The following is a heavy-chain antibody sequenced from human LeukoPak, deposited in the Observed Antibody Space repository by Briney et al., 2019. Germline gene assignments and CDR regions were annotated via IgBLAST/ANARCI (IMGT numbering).Heavy chain of an antibody. CDR1: GYTLTELS. J-gene: IGHJ5*02. V-gene: IGHV1-24*01. CDR2: FDPEDGET. Sequence: GASVKVSCKVSGYTLTELSMHWVRQAPGKGLEWMGGFDPEDGETIYARKFQGRVTMTEDTSTDTAYMELSSLRSEDTAVYYCASRAYGSGSYSIDPWGQGTLVTVSS. CDR3: ASRAYGSGSYSIDP. D-gene: IGHD3-10*01.